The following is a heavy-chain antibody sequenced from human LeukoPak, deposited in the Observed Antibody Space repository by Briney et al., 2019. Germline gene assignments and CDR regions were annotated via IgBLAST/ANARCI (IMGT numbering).Heavy chain of an antibody. D-gene: IGHD3-3*01. Sequence: GGSLRLSCAASGFTFNNYAMSWVRQAPGKGLGWVSVISGSGGSTYYADSVKGRFTISRDISKNTLFLQMNSLRAEDTAVYYCAKEEYYDFWSGYRPHFESWGQGTLVTVSS. J-gene: IGHJ4*02. CDR1: GFTFNNYA. CDR3: AKEEYYDFWSGYRPHFES. V-gene: IGHV3-23*01. CDR2: ISGSGGST.